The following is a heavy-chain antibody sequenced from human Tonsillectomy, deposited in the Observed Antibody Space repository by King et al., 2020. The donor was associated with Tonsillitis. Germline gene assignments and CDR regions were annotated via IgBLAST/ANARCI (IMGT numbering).Heavy chain of an antibody. CDR1: GDSISNYY. CDR3: ARVHSSTYWYFDL. V-gene: IGHV4-59*07. CDR2: GYYSGST. Sequence: QLQESGPGLVKPSDTLSLTCTVSGDSISNYYWSWIRQPPGKGLEWIGFGYYSGSTNYNPSLKSRVTISVDTSKNQISLKLSSVTAADTAVYYCARVHSSTYWYFDLWGRGTLVTVSS. D-gene: IGHD6-13*01. J-gene: IGHJ2*01.